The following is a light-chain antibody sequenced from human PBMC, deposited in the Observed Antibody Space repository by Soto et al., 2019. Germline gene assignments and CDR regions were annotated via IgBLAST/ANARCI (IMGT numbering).Light chain of an antibody. CDR2: GTS. CDR1: KSVTST. Sequence: EIVMTQSPATLSVSPGERPTLSCGPSKSVTSTLAWYQQKPGQVPRLLMYGTSTRATGIPARFSGSGSGTEFTLTISSLQSEDFAVYYCQQHNSWPLTFGGGTKVEIK. V-gene: IGKV3-15*01. CDR3: QQHNSWPLT. J-gene: IGKJ4*01.